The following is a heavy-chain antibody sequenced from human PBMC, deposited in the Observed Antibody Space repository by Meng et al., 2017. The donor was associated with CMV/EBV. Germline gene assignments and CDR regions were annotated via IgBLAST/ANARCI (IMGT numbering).Heavy chain of an antibody. V-gene: IGHV3-30*02. D-gene: IGHD4-11*01. J-gene: IGHJ4*02. CDR1: GFTFSSYG. Sequence: GESLKISCAASGFTFSSYGMHWVRQAPGKGLEWVAFIRYDGSDKYYADSVKGRFTLSRDNSKNTLYLQMNSLRTVDTAVYYCAKGNPEYDHSNYGVDYWGQGTLVTVSS. CDR3: AKGNPEYDHSNYGVDY. CDR2: IRYDGSDK.